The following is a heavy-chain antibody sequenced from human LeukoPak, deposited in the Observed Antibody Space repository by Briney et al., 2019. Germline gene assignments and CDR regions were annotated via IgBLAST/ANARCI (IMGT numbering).Heavy chain of an antibody. CDR2: IYTSGST. D-gene: IGHD1-1*01. CDR3: AKDWNDEAFDI. V-gene: IGHV4-4*07. CDR1: GGSISSYY. Sequence: SETLSLTCTVSGGSISSYYWSWIRQPAGKGLEWIGRIYTSGSTNYNPSLKSRVTISVDTSKNQFSLKLSSVTAADTAVYYCAKDWNDEAFDIWGQGTMVTVSS. J-gene: IGHJ3*02.